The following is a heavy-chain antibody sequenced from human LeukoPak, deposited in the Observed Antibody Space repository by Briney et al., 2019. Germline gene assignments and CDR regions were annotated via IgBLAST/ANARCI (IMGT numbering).Heavy chain of an antibody. J-gene: IGHJ6*03. Sequence: SETLSLTCTVSGGSISSYYWSWIRQPPGKGLEWIGYIYYSGSTNYNPSLKSRVTISVDTSKNQFSLKLSSVTAADTAVYYCASSDIAVAGLLYYYMDVWGKGTTVTVSS. CDR2: IYYSGST. D-gene: IGHD6-19*01. CDR1: GGSISSYY. CDR3: ASSDIAVAGLLYYYMDV. V-gene: IGHV4-59*01.